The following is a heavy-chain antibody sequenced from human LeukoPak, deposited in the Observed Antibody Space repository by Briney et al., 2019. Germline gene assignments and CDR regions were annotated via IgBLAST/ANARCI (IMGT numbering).Heavy chain of an antibody. CDR3: AREGIVVVLFDY. Sequence: PSQTLSLTCTVSGCSIRSRSYYWSWIRQPAGKGLEWIGRIYTSGSTNYNPSLKSRVTISVDTSKNQFSLKLSSVTAADTAVYYCAREGIVVVLFDYWGPGTLVTVSS. CDR1: GCSIRSRSYY. V-gene: IGHV4-61*02. J-gene: IGHJ4*02. D-gene: IGHD3-22*01. CDR2: IYTSGST.